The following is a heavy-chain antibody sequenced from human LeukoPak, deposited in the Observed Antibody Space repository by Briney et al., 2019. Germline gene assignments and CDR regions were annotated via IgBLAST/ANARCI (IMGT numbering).Heavy chain of an antibody. Sequence: SETLSLTCTVSGGSISSGDYYWSWIRQPPGKGLEWIGYIYYSGSTYYNPSLKSRVTISVDTSKNQFSPKLSSVTAADTAVYYCALSSSSAWPFDYWGQGTLVTVSS. CDR2: IYYSGST. CDR1: GGSISSGDYY. D-gene: IGHD6-6*01. J-gene: IGHJ4*02. CDR3: ALSSSSAWPFDY. V-gene: IGHV4-30-4*08.